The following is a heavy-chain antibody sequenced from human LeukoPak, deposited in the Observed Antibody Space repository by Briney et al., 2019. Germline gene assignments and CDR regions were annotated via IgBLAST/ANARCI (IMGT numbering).Heavy chain of an antibody. CDR3: ARDRKSWYRSRFDY. J-gene: IGHJ4*02. Sequence: SETLSLTCTVSGGSISSYYWSWIRQPAGKGLEWIGRIYTSGSTNYNPSLKSRVTMSVDTSNNQFSLKLSSVTAADTAVYYCARDRKSWYRSRFDYWGQGTLVRVSS. CDR1: GGSISSYY. CDR2: IYTSGST. D-gene: IGHD6-13*01. V-gene: IGHV4-4*07.